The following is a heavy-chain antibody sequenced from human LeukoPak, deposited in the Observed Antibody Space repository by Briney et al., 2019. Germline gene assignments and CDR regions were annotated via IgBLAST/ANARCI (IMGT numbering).Heavy chain of an antibody. Sequence: SETLFLTCTVSGGSVSSGSYYWSWIRQPPGKGLEWIGYIYYSGSTNYNPSLKSRVTISVDTSKNQFSLKLSSVTAADTAVYYCARDHPSRGYYRPYYGMDVWGKGTTVTVSS. D-gene: IGHD3-3*01. V-gene: IGHV4-61*01. CDR1: GGSVSSGSYY. CDR3: ARDHPSRGYYRPYYGMDV. J-gene: IGHJ6*04. CDR2: IYYSGST.